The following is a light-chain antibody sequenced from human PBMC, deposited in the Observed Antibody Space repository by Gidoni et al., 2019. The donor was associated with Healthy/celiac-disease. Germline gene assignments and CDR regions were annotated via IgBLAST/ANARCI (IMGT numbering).Light chain of an antibody. CDR2: AAS. CDR1: QSISSY. J-gene: IGKJ3*01. Sequence: IQLTPSPSSLSASVGDRVTITCRASQSISSYLNWYQQKPGKAPKLLIYAASSLQSGVPSRFSGSGSGTDFTPTTSSLQPEDFATYYCQQSYSTPLTFGPGTKVDIK. CDR3: QQSYSTPLT. V-gene: IGKV1-39*01.